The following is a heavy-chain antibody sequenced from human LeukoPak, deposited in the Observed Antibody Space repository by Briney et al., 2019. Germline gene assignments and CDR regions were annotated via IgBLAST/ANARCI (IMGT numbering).Heavy chain of an antibody. CDR2: IYYSGST. J-gene: IGHJ4*02. CDR3: ARGPEDDTVSHFDY. V-gene: IGHV4-31*03. Sequence: PSETLSLTCTVSGGSISSGGYYWSWIRQHPGKGLEWIGYIYYSGSTYYNPSLKSRVTISVDTSKNQFSLKLSSVTAADTAVYYRARGPEDDTVSHFDYWGQGTLVTVSS. CDR1: GGSISSGGYY. D-gene: IGHD4-17*01.